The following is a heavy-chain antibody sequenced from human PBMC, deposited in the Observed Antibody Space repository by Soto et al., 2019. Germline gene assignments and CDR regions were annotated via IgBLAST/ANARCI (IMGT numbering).Heavy chain of an antibody. CDR2: ITGSGESS. CDR3: AKAGGDCSGGSCYSGQGDY. V-gene: IGHV3-23*01. CDR1: GFTFSTYA. D-gene: IGHD2-15*01. Sequence: EVQLLESGGGLVQPGGSLRLSCAASGFTFSTYAMSWVRQAPGKGLEWVSGITGSGESSYYADSVKGRFTISRDNSKNALYLHMNSLRGEDTAVYYWAKAGGDCSGGSCYSGQGDYWGQGTLVTVSS. J-gene: IGHJ4*02.